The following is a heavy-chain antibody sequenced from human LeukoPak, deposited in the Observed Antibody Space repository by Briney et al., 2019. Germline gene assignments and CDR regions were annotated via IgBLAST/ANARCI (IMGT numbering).Heavy chain of an antibody. J-gene: IGHJ6*03. CDR3: ARGVPASISVGYYMDV. CDR2: ISSGGSTI. D-gene: IGHD2-2*02. V-gene: IGHV3-11*01. CDR1: GFIFSDYY. Sequence: GGSLRLSCAASGFIFSDYYMSWIRQAPGKGLEWVSDISSGGSTIYYADSVKGRFTISRDNARNSLYLQMNSLRAEDTAVYYCARGVPASISVGYYMDVWGKGTTVTVSS.